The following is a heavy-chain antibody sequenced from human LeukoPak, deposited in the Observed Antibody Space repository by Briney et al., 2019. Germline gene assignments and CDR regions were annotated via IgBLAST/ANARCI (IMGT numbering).Heavy chain of an antibody. CDR1: GFTFGSYA. CDR2: ISGSGGIT. V-gene: IGHV3-23*01. J-gene: IGHJ4*02. CDR3: AKTRAGNSSGRDPGWPMDY. Sequence: GGSLRLSCAASGFTFGSYAIYWVRQAPGKGLEWVSGISGSGGITYFADSVKGRFTISRDDSKNTVYLQINSLRAEDTALYYCAKTRAGNSSGRDPGWPMDYWGQGTLVTVSS. D-gene: IGHD3-22*01.